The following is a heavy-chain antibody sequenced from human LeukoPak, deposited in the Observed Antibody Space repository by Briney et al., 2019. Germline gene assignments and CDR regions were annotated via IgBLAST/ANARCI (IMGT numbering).Heavy chain of an antibody. CDR1: GFTFSSYS. Sequence: PGGSLRLSCAASGFTFSSYSMNWVRQAPRKGLEWVSSISSSSSYIYYADSVKGRFTISRDNAKNSLYLQMNSLRAEATAVYYCAREQRLSQHIDYGGQGTLVTVSS. V-gene: IGHV3-21*01. J-gene: IGHJ4*02. CDR3: AREQRLSQHIDY. CDR2: ISSSSSYI.